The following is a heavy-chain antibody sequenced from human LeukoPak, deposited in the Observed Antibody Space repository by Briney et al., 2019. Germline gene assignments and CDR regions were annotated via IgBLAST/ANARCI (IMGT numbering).Heavy chain of an antibody. D-gene: IGHD5-24*01. J-gene: IGHJ4*02. CDR2: IKQDGSKK. CDR3: ARVGYIDEGIDY. CDR1: GFPFSSYW. Sequence: GGSLRLSCVASGFPFSSYWMTWVRQAPGKGLEWVANIKQDGSKKSYVDSVKGRFTISRDNAKNSLYLQMNSLRAEDTAIYYCARVGYIDEGIDYWGQGTLVTVSS. V-gene: IGHV3-7*04.